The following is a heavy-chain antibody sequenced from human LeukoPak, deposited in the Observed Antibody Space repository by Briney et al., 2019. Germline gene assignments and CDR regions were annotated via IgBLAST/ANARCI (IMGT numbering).Heavy chain of an antibody. J-gene: IGHJ4*02. CDR3: AKGYCSSTSCFLFN. V-gene: IGHV3-9*03. D-gene: IGHD2-2*01. CDR1: GFTFDDYA. Sequence: PGGSLRRSCAASGFTFDDYAIHWVRQAPGKGLELVSGISWNSGSIGYADSVKGRFTISRDNAKNSLYLQMNSLRAEDMALYYCAKGYCSSTSCFLFNWGQGTLVTVSS. CDR2: ISWNSGSI.